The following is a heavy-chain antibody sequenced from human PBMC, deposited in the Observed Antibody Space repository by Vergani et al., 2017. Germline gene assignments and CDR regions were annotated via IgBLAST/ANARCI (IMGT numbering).Heavy chain of an antibody. D-gene: IGHD5-12*01. CDR2: INHSGST. CDR1: GGSFSGYY. J-gene: IGHJ4*02. Sequence: QVQLQQWGAGLLKPSETLSLTCAVYGGSFSGYYWSWIRQPPGKGLEWIGEINHSGSTNYNPSLKSRVTISVDTSKNQFSLKLSSVTAADTAVYYCARAILGATIYFDYWGQGTLVTVSS. V-gene: IGHV4-34*01. CDR3: ARAILGATIYFDY.